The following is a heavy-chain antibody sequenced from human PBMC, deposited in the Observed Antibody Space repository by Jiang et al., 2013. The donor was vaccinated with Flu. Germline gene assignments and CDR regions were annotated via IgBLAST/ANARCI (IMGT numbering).Heavy chain of an antibody. CDR3: AREVSELPNNWFDP. CDR2: IYYSGST. Sequence: GPGLVKPSQTLSLTCTVSGDPISYGGYYWSWIRQLPGKGLEWIGYIYYSGSTKYNPSLKSRVAISVDTSKNQFSLKLTSVTAADTAIYYCAREVSELPNNWFDPWGQGHLVTVSP. CDR1: GDPISYGGYY. D-gene: IGHD1-14*01. V-gene: IGHV4-31*03. J-gene: IGHJ5*02.